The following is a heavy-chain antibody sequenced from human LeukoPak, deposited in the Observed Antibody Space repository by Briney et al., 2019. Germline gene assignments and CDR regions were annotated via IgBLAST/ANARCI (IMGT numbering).Heavy chain of an antibody. V-gene: IGHV4-34*01. Sequence: MPSETLSLTCAVYGGSFSGYYWSWIRQPPGKGLEWIGEINHSGSTNYNPSLKSRVTISVDTSKNQFSLKLSSVTAADTAVYYCARGFGTVRHIDYWGQGTLVTVSS. J-gene: IGHJ4*02. CDR3: ARGFGTVRHIDY. D-gene: IGHD1-1*01. CDR2: INHSGST. CDR1: GGSFSGYY.